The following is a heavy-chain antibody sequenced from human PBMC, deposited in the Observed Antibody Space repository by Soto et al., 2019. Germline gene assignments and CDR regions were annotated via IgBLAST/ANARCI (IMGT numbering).Heavy chain of an antibody. CDR3: ARDEGVPINYRFDY. V-gene: IGHV3-7*03. CDR2: IHENGHFK. Sequence: PGGSLRLSCAASGFSFSSYSMSWIRQAPGKGLEWLAHIHENGHFKFYVDSVKGRFTIPRDDALNSLYLQMNSLRAEDAAMYYCARDEGVPINYRFDYWGQGTLVTVSS. J-gene: IGHJ4*02. CDR1: GFSFSSYS. D-gene: IGHD4-4*01.